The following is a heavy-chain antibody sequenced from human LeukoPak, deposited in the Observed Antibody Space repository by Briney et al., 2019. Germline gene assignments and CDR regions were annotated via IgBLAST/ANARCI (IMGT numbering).Heavy chain of an antibody. J-gene: IGHJ4*02. Sequence: PSETLSLTCTVSGGSISSSSDYWGWIRQPPGKGLEWIGSIYYSGSTYYNPSLKSRVTISVDTSKNQFSLKLSSVTAADTAVYYCASTYSSSWYYFDYWGQGTLVTVSS. CDR2: IYYSGST. CDR1: GGSISSSSDY. D-gene: IGHD6-13*01. CDR3: ASTYSSSWYYFDY. V-gene: IGHV4-39*01.